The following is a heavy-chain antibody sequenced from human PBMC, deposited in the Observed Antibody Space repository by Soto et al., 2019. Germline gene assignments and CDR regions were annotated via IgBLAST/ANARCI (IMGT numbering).Heavy chain of an antibody. CDR1: GGSISSGGYY. CDR2: IYYSGRT. J-gene: IGHJ4*02. CDR3: ARDSAGVPAAVNFDY. Sequence: LSLTCTVSGGSISSGGYYWSWIRQHPGKGLEWIGNIYYSGRTYYNPSLKSRVTISVDTSKNQFSLKVSSVTGADTAVYYCARDSAGVPAAVNFDYWGQGTLVTVSS. D-gene: IGHD2-2*01. V-gene: IGHV4-31*03.